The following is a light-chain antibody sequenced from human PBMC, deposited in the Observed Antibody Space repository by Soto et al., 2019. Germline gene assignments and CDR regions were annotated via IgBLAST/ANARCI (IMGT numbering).Light chain of an antibody. J-gene: IGLJ1*01. CDR3: NSYAGSNIYV. CDR1: SSDVGGYHF. Sequence: QSALTQPPSASGSPGQSVTISCTGTSSDVGGYHFVSWYQHHPGKAPKLIIYEVNKRPSGVPDRFSGSKSGNTASLTVSGLQAVDEADYYCNSYAGSNIYVFGTGTKLTVL. V-gene: IGLV2-8*01. CDR2: EVN.